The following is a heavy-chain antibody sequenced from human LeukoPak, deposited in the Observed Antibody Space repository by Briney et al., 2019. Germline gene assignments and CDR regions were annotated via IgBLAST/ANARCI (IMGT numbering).Heavy chain of an antibody. V-gene: IGHV3-21*01. Sequence: GGSLRLSCAASGFTFSSYSMNWVRQAPGKGLEWVSSIDTSSRYIYYGDSVKGRFTISRDNSQSTLYPHMNSLSTEDTALYYCARAVPAPGTPENAFDIWGQGTMVTVSS. CDR3: ARAVPAPGTPENAFDI. D-gene: IGHD6-13*01. CDR2: IDTSSRYI. J-gene: IGHJ3*02. CDR1: GFTFSSYS.